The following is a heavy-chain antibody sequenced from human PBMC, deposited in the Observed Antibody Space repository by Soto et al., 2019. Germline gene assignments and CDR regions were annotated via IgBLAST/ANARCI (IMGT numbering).Heavy chain of an antibody. CDR2: IVVGSGNT. D-gene: IGHD3-3*01. V-gene: IGHV1-58*01. Sequence: SVKVSCKASGFTFTSSAVQWVRQARGQRLEWIGWIVVGSGNTNHAQKFQERVTITRDMSTSTAYMELSSLRSEDTAVYYCAAADRLRFLYYYYGMDVWGQGTTVTVSS. J-gene: IGHJ6*02. CDR1: GFTFTSSA. CDR3: AAADRLRFLYYYYGMDV.